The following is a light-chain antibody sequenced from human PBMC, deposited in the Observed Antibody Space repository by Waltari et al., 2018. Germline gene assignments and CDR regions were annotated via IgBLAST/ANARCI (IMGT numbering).Light chain of an antibody. V-gene: IGLV1-44*01. CDR1: NSNIGSNT. CDR2: SNN. J-gene: IGLJ2*01. CDR3: STWDDRLTGVV. Sequence: QSVLAQPPSASGTPGQRITISCSGSNSNIGSNTVNWYQQFPGTAPRLLIYSNNQRPSGVPDRFSASQSGSSAALAIYGLHSEDEADYYCSTWDDRLTGVVFGGGTKVTVL.